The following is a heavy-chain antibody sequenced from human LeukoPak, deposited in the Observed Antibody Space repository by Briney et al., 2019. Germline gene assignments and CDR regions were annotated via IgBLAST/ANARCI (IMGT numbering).Heavy chain of an antibody. J-gene: IGHJ4*02. CDR2: AFSDGRT. CDR1: GLTVSNHW. V-gene: IGHV3-53*01. CDR3: ARGDFDY. Sequence: GGSLRLSCVASGLTVSNHWMSWVRQAPGKGLEWVSIAFSDGRTFYADSVKGRFTISRDSSKNTVFLQMNSLRAEDTAVYYCARGDFDYWGQGTLVTVSS.